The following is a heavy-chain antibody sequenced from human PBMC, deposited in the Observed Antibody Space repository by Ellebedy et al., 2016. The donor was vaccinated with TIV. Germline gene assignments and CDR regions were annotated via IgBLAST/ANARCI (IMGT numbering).Heavy chain of an antibody. CDR3: ARTDLRYGLDV. Sequence: SETLSLTXSVSGYSIRSGYYWGWIRQPPGKGLEWIANIYHSGSTYYNPSLRSRVTLSLDTSKNHLSLRLTSVTAADTAVYYCARTDLRYGLDVWGQGTTVTVSS. V-gene: IGHV4-38-2*02. CDR2: IYHSGST. J-gene: IGHJ6*02. D-gene: IGHD3/OR15-3a*01. CDR1: GYSIRSGYY.